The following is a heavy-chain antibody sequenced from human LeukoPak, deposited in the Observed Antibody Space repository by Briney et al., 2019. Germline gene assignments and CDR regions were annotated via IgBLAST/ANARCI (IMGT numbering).Heavy chain of an antibody. V-gene: IGHV3-23*01. J-gene: IGHJ4*02. Sequence: GGSLRLSCAASGFTFSSYAMSWVRQAPGKGLEWVSAISGNGGSTYYADSVKGRFTISRDNSKNTLYLQMNSLRAEDTAVYYCAKDILTGYYIGGNDYWGQGTLVTVSS. CDR3: AKDILTGYYIGGNDY. CDR1: GFTFSSYA. D-gene: IGHD3-9*01. CDR2: ISGNGGST.